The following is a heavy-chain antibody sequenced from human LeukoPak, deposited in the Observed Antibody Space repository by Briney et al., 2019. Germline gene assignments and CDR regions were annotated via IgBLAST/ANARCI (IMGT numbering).Heavy chain of an antibody. CDR1: GFTFSSYA. V-gene: IGHV3-23*01. CDR3: AKDRTLIVVVVAATEVFDY. CDR2: ISGSGGST. Sequence: PGGSLRLSCAASGFTFSSYAMSWVRQAPGKGLGWVSAISGSGGSTYYADSVKGRFTISRDNSKNTLYLQMNSLRAEDTAVYYCAKDRTLIVVVVAATEVFDYWGQGTLVTVSS. J-gene: IGHJ4*02. D-gene: IGHD2-15*01.